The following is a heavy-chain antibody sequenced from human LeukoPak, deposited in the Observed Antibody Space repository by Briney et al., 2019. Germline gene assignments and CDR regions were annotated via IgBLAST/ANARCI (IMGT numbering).Heavy chain of an antibody. CDR1: GFTFSTYG. CDR3: EKDINSYGYDY. V-gene: IGHV3-30*18. CDR2: ISYDGSKK. Sequence: GGSLRLSCAASGFTFSTYGMHWVRQAPGKGLEWVAGISYDGSKKYYADSVKGRFTISRDNSKTTLWLQMNSLSAEDTAVYYCEKDINSYGYDYWGQGTLVTVSS. J-gene: IGHJ4*02. D-gene: IGHD5-18*01.